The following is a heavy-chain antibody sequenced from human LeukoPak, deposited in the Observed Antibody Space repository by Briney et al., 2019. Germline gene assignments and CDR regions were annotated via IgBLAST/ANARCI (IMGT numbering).Heavy chain of an antibody. CDR1: GFTFDDYA. CDR3: AKDTRLGDGYNNWFDP. CDR2: ISWNSGSI. D-gene: IGHD5-24*01. J-gene: IGHJ5*02. Sequence: GRSLRLSCAASGFTFDDYAMHWVPQAPGKGLEWVSGISWNSGSIGYADSVKGRFTISRDNAKNSLYLQMNSLRAEDTALYYCAKDTRLGDGYNNWFDPWGQGTLVTVSS. V-gene: IGHV3-9*01.